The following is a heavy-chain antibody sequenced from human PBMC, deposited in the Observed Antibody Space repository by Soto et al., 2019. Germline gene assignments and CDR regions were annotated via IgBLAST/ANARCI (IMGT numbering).Heavy chain of an antibody. Sequence: EVQLAQSGGGLAQPGGSLRLSCAASGFTLRGYAMDWVRQAPGKVLEYVSGISSNGVGTYYANSVQGRFTISRDNSRNTVYLQMGRLRPEDMAVYYCARRARPDFYYMDVWGKGTTVTVSS. J-gene: IGHJ6*03. V-gene: IGHV3-64*01. CDR3: ARRARPDFYYMDV. CDR2: ISSNGVGT. CDR1: GFTLRGYA. D-gene: IGHD6-6*01.